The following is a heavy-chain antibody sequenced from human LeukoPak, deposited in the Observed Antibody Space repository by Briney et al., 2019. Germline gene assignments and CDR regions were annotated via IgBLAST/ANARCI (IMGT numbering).Heavy chain of an antibody. V-gene: IGHV3-11*04. D-gene: IGHD2/OR15-2a*01. J-gene: IGHJ2*01. Sequence: GGPLRLSCAASGFPLRHYYMSWLRQATGKGLEWSSYMSSTGNPILYTESVKGRFTVSRDSANNSKSLQRTSLRAEDSAVYYCARSSSYFTYFDLWGRDTLVTVSS. CDR1: GFPLRHYY. CDR2: MSSTGNPI. CDR3: ARSSSYFTYFDL.